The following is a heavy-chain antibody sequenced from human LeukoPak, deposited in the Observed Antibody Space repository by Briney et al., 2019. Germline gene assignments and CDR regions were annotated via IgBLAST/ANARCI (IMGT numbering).Heavy chain of an antibody. J-gene: IGHJ4*02. CDR2: ISSSSSTI. CDR3: ARDYLGYNFLPEY. Sequence: PGGSLRLSCTASGFTFSSYSMNWVRQAPGKGLEWVSYISSSSSTIYYGDSVKGRFTISRDNAKNSLYLQMNSLRDEDTAVYYCARDYLGYNFLPEYWGQGTLVAVSS. D-gene: IGHD5-24*01. V-gene: IGHV3-48*02. CDR1: GFTFSSYS.